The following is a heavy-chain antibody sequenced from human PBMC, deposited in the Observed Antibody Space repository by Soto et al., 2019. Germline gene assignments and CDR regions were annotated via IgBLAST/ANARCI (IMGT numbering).Heavy chain of an antibody. CDR3: AHTDETVAGSGVH. Sequence: QITLKESGPTLVKPTQTLTMTCTFSGFSLSTSPMSVSWIPQSPGKPLEGLALIYWDGDTRYSPSLQGRLTVSKDTSKNQVVLIMTNMDPLDTATYYCAHTDETVAGSGVHWGQGTLVTVSS. V-gene: IGHV2-5*02. CDR1: GFSLSTSPMS. D-gene: IGHD3-10*01. J-gene: IGHJ4*02. CDR2: IYWDGDT.